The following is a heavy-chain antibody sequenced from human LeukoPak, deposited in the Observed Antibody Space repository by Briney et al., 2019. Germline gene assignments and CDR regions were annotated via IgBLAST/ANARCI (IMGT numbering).Heavy chain of an antibody. J-gene: IGHJ5*02. CDR3: ARSGFRGYFDTTPRWFDP. D-gene: IGHD3-9*01. CDR2: INHSGST. V-gene: IGHV4-34*01. Sequence: PSETLSLTCAVYGGSFSGYYWSWIRQPPGKGLEWIGEINHSGSTNYNPSLKSRVTISVDTSKNQFSLKLSSVTAADTAVYYCARSGFRGYFDTTPRWFDPWGQGTLVTVSS. CDR1: GGSFSGYY.